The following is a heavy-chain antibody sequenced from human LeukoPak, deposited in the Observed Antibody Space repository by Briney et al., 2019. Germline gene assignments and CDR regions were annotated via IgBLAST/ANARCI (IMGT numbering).Heavy chain of an antibody. V-gene: IGHV3-7*01. CDR1: GFTFSNYG. CDR2: IKKDGSEK. Sequence: GGSLRLSCAASGFTFSNYGLSWVRQAPGKGLEWVANIKKDGSEKYYVDSVKGRFTISRDNAKTSLYLQMNSLRAEDTAVYYCARDLSGVTGYTYGRGIDYWGQGTLVTVSS. D-gene: IGHD5-18*01. J-gene: IGHJ4*02. CDR3: ARDLSGVTGYTYGRGIDY.